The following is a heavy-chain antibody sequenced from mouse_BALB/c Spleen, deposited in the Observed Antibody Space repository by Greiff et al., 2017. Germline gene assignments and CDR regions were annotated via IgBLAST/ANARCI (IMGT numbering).Heavy chain of an antibody. J-gene: IGHJ4*01. D-gene: IGHD2-1*01. V-gene: IGHV1-12*01. CDR2: IYPGNGDT. CDR3: TRGGNQPHYYAMDY. Sequence: QVQLQQPGAELVKPGASVKMSCKASGYTFTSYNMHWVKQTPGQGLEWIGAIYPGNGDTSYNQKFKGKATLTADKSSSTAYMQLSSLTSEDSAVYYCTRGGNQPHYYAMDYWGQGTSGTVSS. CDR1: GYTFTSYN.